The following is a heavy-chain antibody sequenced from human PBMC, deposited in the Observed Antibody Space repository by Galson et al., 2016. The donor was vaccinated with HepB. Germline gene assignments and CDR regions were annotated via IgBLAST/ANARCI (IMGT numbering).Heavy chain of an antibody. V-gene: IGHV1-69*04. CDR3: ARVLGSTTVVTPGWYFDL. CDR1: GGTFSSYA. Sequence: SVKVSCKASGGTFSSYAINWVRQAPGQGLEWMGRIIPIVGIANYAQKFQGRVTITADKSTSTAYMELSSLRSEDTAVYYCARVLGSTTVVTPGWYFDLWGRGTLVTVSS. J-gene: IGHJ2*01. CDR2: IIPIVGIA. D-gene: IGHD4-23*01.